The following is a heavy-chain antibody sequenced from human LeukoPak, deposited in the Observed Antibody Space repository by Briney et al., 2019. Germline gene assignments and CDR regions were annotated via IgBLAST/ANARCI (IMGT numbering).Heavy chain of an antibody. CDR3: ARVGGRNYYDSSGYYLEAFDY. CDR2: MNPNSGNT. J-gene: IGHJ4*02. CDR1: GYTFTSYD. D-gene: IGHD3-22*01. V-gene: IGHV1-8*01. Sequence: ASVKVSCKASGYTFTSYDINWVRQATGQGLEWMGWMNPNSGNTGYAQKFQGRVTMTRDTSTSTVYMELSSLRSEDTAVYYCARVGGRNYYDSSGYYLEAFDYWGQGTLVTVSS.